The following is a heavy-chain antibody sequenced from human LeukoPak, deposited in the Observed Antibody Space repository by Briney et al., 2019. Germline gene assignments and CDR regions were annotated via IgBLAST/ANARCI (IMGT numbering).Heavy chain of an antibody. CDR1: GGSFSGYY. CDR3: ASGGPGRRGVGY. J-gene: IGHJ4*02. CDR2: INHSGST. V-gene: IGHV4-34*01. D-gene: IGHD3-10*01. Sequence: SETLSLTCAVYGGSFSGYYWSWIRQPPGKGLEWIGEINHSGSTNYNPSLKSRVTISVDTSKNQFSLKLSSVTAADTAVYYCASGGPGRRGVGYWGQGTLVTVSS.